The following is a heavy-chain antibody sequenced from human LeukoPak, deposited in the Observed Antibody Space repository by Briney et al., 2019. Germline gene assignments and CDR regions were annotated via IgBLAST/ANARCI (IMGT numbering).Heavy chain of an antibody. J-gene: IGHJ4*02. CDR1: GFTFSGYS. Sequence: GGSLRLSCSASGFTFSGYSMGWVRQAPGKGLQWVSSISGSGSITYYIDSVESRFTISRDNSKNTMYLQMNSLRAEDTAVYYCARGRGGDYVPSRFDYWGQGTLVTVSS. CDR3: ARGRGGDYVPSRFDY. V-gene: IGHV3-23*01. CDR2: ISGSGSIT. D-gene: IGHD4-17*01.